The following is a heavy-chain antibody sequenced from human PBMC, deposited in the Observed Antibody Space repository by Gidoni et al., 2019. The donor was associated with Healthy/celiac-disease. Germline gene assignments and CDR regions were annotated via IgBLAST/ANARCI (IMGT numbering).Heavy chain of an antibody. CDR1: GFAFSNAW. CDR2: IKSKTDGGTT. Sequence: EVQLVESGGGLVKPGGSLRLSWAAAGFAFSNAWMSGVREAPGKGLEWVGLIKSKTDGGTTDYAAPVKGRFTISSDDSKNTLYLQMNSLKTEDTAVYYCTTPIYSGSYHQYYYYYYGMDVWGQGTTVTVSS. CDR3: TTPIYSGSYHQYYYYYYGMDV. J-gene: IGHJ6*02. D-gene: IGHD1-26*01. V-gene: IGHV3-15*01.